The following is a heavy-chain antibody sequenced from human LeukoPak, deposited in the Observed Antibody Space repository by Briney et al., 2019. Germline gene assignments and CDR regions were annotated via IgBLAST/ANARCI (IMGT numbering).Heavy chain of an antibody. J-gene: IGHJ2*01. V-gene: IGHV3-48*01. CDR2: ITHSSSII. Sequence: GGSLRLSCAASGLSFSETSMNRVRQAPGKGLEWISYITHSSSIISYADSVKGRFTTSRDNAKNSLYLQMDGLRGEDTAVYYCARDYCSTGTCYIKGYFDPWGRGTLVTVLS. CDR3: ARDYCSTGTCYIKGYFDP. CDR1: GLSFSETS. D-gene: IGHD2-15*01.